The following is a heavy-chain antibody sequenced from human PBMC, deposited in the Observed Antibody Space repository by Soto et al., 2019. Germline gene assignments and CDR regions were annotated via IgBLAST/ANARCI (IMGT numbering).Heavy chain of an antibody. J-gene: IGHJ4*02. D-gene: IGHD4-17*01. V-gene: IGHV1-18*04. CDR2: INAYNGNT. CDR1: GYTFTGYY. Sequence: ASVKVSCKASGYTFTGYYMHWVRQAPGQGLEWMGWINAYNGNTNYAQKFQGRVTMTTDTSTSTAYMELRSLRSDDTAVYYCARGTTVETGSYWGQGTLVTVSS. CDR3: ARGTTVETGSY.